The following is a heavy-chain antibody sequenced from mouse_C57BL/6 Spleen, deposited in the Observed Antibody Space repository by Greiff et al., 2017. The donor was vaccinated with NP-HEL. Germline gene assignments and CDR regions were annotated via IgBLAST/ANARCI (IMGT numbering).Heavy chain of an antibody. CDR1: GYTFTSYW. CDR3: ARRETRYFDV. J-gene: IGHJ1*03. CDR2: IDPSDSYT. V-gene: IGHV1-50*01. Sequence: QVQLQQPGAELVKPGASVKLSCKASGYTFTSYWMQWVKQRPGQGLEWIGEIDPSDSYTNYNQKFKGKATLTVDTSSSTAYMQLSSLTSEDSAVYYCARRETRYFDVWGTGTTVTVSS.